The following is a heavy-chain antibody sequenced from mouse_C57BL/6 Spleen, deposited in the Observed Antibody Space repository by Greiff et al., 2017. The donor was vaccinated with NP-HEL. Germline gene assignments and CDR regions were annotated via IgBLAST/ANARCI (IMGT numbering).Heavy chain of an antibody. CDR3: ARGAQANYAMDY. CDR2: IYPSDSNT. J-gene: IGHJ4*01. Sequence: QVQLQQPGAELVKPGASVKLSCKASGYTFTSYWMQWVKQRPGQGLEWIGEIYPSDSNTNYNQKFKGKATLTVDTSSSTAYMQLSSLTSEDSAVYYCARGAQANYAMDYWGQGTSVTVSS. D-gene: IGHD3-2*02. CDR1: GYTFTSYW. V-gene: IGHV1-50*01.